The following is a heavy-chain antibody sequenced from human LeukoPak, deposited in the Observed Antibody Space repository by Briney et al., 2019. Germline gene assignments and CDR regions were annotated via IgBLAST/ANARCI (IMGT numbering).Heavy chain of an antibody. CDR1: GFTFSSSA. J-gene: IGHJ4*02. CDR3: AREAISYFDY. CDR2: ISNNGGYT. Sequence: GGSLRLSCAASGFTFSSSAMSWVRQAPGKGLEWVSAISNNGGYTYYADSVQGRFTISRDNSNSTLCLQMNSLRAEDTAVYYCAREAISYFDYWGQGTLVTVSS. V-gene: IGHV3-23*01.